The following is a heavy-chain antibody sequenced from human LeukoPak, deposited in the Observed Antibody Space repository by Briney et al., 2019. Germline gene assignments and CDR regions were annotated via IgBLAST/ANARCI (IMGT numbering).Heavy chain of an antibody. V-gene: IGHV1-2*02. D-gene: IGHD1-14*01. CDR3: ARGPNHYYYMDF. J-gene: IGHJ6*03. Sequence: ASMKVSCKASGYTFTGYYVHGVRQAPGHGREWMGWINPDGGVTKSAQKFHGRVTMTRDKSINTVYIELSGLTSDDTALYYCARGPNHYYYMDFGGTGTTVSVSS. CDR2: INPDGGVT. CDR1: GYTFTGYY.